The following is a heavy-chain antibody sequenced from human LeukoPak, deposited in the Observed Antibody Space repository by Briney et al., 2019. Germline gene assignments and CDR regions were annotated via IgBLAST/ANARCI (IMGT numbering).Heavy chain of an antibody. CDR1: GFTFSSFA. J-gene: IGHJ4*02. Sequence: PGGSLRLSCAASGFTFSSFAMHWVRQAPGKGLEWVAVISYDGTNKYYADSVKGRFTISRDNPQNTVYLQMNSLRAEDTAVYYCARRYSSTRYYFDYWGQGTLVTVSS. D-gene: IGHD6-13*01. CDR3: ARRYSSTRYYFDY. V-gene: IGHV3-30-3*01. CDR2: ISYDGTNK.